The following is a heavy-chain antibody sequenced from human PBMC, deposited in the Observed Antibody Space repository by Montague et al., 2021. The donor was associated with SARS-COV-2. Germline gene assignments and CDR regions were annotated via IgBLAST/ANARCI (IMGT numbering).Heavy chain of an antibody. CDR3: AKGRTIIINSPFDY. D-gene: IGHD4-23*01. Sequence: SLRLSCAASGFTISNYVLHWVRQAPVKGLEWVALLSYDERNQYYXDSVKGRFTITRDNSKTTLYLQMNSLTIDDTAVYYCAKGRTIIINSPFDYWGQGTPVTVSS. V-gene: IGHV3-30*04. CDR1: GFTISNYV. J-gene: IGHJ4*02. CDR2: LSYDERNQ.